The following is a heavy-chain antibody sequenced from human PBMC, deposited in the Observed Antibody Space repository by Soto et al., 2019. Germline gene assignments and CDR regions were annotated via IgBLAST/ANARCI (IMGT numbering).Heavy chain of an antibody. CDR3: ARYYNDCSGGSCSGGY. Sequence: GGSLRLSCAASGFTFSSYAMSWVRQAPGKGLEWVSGISGSGASTYYADSVKGRFTISRDNSKNTLYLQMNSLRAEDTAVYYCARYYNDCSGGSCSGGYWGQGTLVTVSS. V-gene: IGHV3-23*01. CDR1: GFTFSSYA. J-gene: IGHJ4*02. D-gene: IGHD2-15*01. CDR2: ISGSGAST.